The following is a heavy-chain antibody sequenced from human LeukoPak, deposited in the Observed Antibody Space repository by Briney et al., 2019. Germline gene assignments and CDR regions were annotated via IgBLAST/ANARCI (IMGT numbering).Heavy chain of an antibody. CDR3: AREDIITNAFDI. V-gene: IGHV4-39*07. CDR2: IYYSGST. Sequence: KPSETLSLTCTVSGGSISSSSYYWGWIRQPPGKGLEWIGSIYYSGSTYYNPSLKSRVTISVDTSKNQFSLKLSSVTAADTAVYYCAREDIITNAFDIWGQGTMVTVSS. J-gene: IGHJ3*02. CDR1: GGSISSSSYY.